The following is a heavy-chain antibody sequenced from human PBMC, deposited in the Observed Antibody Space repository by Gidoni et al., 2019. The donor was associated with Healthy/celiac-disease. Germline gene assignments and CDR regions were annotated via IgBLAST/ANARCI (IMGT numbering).Heavy chain of an antibody. CDR1: GFTFSSYA. D-gene: IGHD1-26*01. CDR3: ARDRGGSYYFDY. Sequence: EVQLVESGGGLVQPGGSLSLSCAASGFTFSSYAMHWVRQAPGKGLEYVSAISSNGGSTYYANSVKCRFTISRDNSKNTLYLQMGSLRAEDMAVYYCARDRGGSYYFDYWGQRTLVTVSS. J-gene: IGHJ4*02. V-gene: IGHV3-64*01. CDR2: ISSNGGST.